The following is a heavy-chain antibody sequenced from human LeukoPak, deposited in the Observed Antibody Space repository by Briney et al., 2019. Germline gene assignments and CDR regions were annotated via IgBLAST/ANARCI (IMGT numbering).Heavy chain of an antibody. CDR3: ARVGPRGSYLYYYYMDV. CDR1: GYTFTSYG. J-gene: IGHJ6*03. CDR2: ISAYNGNT. Sequence: GASVKVSCKASGYTFTSYGISWVRQAPGQGLEWMGWISAYNGNTNYAQKLQGRVTMTTDTSTSTAYMELRSLRSDDTAVYYCARVGPRGSYLYYYYMDVWGKGTTVTVSS. D-gene: IGHD1-26*01. V-gene: IGHV1-18*01.